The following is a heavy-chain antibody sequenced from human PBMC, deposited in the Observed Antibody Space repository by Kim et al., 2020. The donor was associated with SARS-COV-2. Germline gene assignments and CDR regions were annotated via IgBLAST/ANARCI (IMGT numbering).Heavy chain of an antibody. Sequence: GGSLRLSCAASGFTFSSYAMHWVRQAPGKGLEWVAVISYDGSNKYYADSVKGRFTISRDNSKNTLYLQMNSLRAEDTAVYYCARDQDYVWGSYRLNWFDPWGQGTLVTVSS. CDR1: GFTFSSYA. CDR3: ARDQDYVWGSYRLNWFDP. CDR2: ISYDGSNK. D-gene: IGHD3-16*02. V-gene: IGHV3-30-3*01. J-gene: IGHJ5*02.